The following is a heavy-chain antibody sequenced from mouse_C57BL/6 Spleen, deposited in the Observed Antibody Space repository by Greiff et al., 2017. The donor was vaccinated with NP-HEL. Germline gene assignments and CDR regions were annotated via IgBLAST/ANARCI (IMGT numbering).Heavy chain of an antibody. Sequence: QVQLKQPGAELVRPGSSVKLSCKASGYTFTSYWMHWVKQRPIQGLEWIGNIDPSDSETHYNQKFKDKATLTVDKSSSTAYMQLSSLTSEDSAVYYCARNYGSREAMDYWGQGTSVTVSS. CDR2: IDPSDSET. D-gene: IGHD1-1*01. J-gene: IGHJ4*01. CDR1: GYTFTSYW. V-gene: IGHV1-52*01. CDR3: ARNYGSREAMDY.